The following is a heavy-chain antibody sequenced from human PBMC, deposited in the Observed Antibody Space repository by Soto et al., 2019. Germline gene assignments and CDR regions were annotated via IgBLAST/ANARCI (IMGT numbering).Heavy chain of an antibody. J-gene: IGHJ4*02. V-gene: IGHV4-59*08. Sequence: SETLSLTCTVSGGSISSYYWSWIRQPPGKGLEWIGYIYYSGSTSYNPSLKSRVTISVDTSKNQFSLKLSSVTAADTAVYYCARRWGRSFDYWGQGTLVTVSS. CDR1: GGSISSYY. CDR2: IYYSGST. CDR3: ARRWGRSFDY. D-gene: IGHD2-15*01.